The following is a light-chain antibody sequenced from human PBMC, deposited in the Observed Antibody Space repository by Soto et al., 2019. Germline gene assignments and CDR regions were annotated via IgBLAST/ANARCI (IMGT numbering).Light chain of an antibody. CDR3: QKYNSAPRT. CDR2: AAS. J-gene: IGKJ1*01. V-gene: IGKV1-27*01. Sequence: DIQMTQSPSSLSAAVGDRVTITCRASQGISKYLAWYQQKPGKVPKLLIYAASTLQSGVPSRFSGSGSGTDFTLTISSLQPDDVATYYCQKYNSAPRTFGQGTKVEIK. CDR1: QGISKY.